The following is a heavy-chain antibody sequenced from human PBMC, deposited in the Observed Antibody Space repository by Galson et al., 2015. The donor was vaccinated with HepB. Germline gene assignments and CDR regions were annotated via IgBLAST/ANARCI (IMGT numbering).Heavy chain of an antibody. D-gene: IGHD3-10*01. J-gene: IGHJ4*02. V-gene: IGHV5-51*01. CDR1: GYSFTSYW. CDR3: ARTYYYGSGSPLYFDY. Sequence: QSGAEVKKPGESLKISCKGSGYSFTSYWIGWVRQMPGKGLEWMGIIYPGDSDTRYSPSFQGQVSISADKPISTAYLQWSSLKASDTAMYYCARTYYYGSGSPLYFDYWGQGTLVTVSS. CDR2: IYPGDSDT.